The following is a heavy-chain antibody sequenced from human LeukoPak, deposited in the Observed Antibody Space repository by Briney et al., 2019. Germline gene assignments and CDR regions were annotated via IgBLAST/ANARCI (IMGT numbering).Heavy chain of an antibody. CDR2: SYYSGNT. V-gene: IGHV4-59*08. CDR1: GASISSYY. D-gene: IGHD3-16*01. J-gene: IGHJ6*02. Sequence: KPSETLSLTCTVSGASISSYYWSWIRQPPGKGLEWLGYSYYSGNTTPHPSLKSRVTISVDTSKNQFSLRLGSVTAADTAVYYCARGAGLRSLEYYYYYGMDVWGQGTTVTVSS. CDR3: ARGAGLRSLEYYYYYGMDV.